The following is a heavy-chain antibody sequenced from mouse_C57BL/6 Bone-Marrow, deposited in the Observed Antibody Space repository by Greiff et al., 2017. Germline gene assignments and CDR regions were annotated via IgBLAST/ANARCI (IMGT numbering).Heavy chain of an antibody. CDR2: ISDGGSYT. Sequence: EVQVVESGGGLVKPGGSLKLSCAASGFTFSSYAMSWVRQTPEKRLEWVATISDGGSYTYYPDNVKGRFTISRDKAKNNRYLQMSHLKSEDTAMYYCARGRDYWGQGTTLTVSS. V-gene: IGHV5-4*01. CDR3: ARGRDY. J-gene: IGHJ2*01. CDR1: GFTFSSYA.